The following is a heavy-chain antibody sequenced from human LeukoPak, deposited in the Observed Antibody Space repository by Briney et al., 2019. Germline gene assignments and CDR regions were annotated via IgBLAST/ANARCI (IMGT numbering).Heavy chain of an antibody. CDR3: ARAFRPGSGSYYNARFYMDV. Sequence: SETLSLTCAVYGGSFSGYYWSWIRQPPGKGLEWIGEINHSGSTNYNPSLKSRVTISVDTSKNQFSLKLSSVTAADTAVYYCARAFRPGSGSYYNARFYMDVWGKGTTVTISS. V-gene: IGHV4-34*01. CDR1: GGSFSGYY. CDR2: INHSGST. J-gene: IGHJ6*03. D-gene: IGHD3-10*01.